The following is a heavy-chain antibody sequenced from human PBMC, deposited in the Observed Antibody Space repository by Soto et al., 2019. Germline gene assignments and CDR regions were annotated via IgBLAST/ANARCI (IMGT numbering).Heavy chain of an antibody. CDR3: ARTLTGRVDGSGSYGSYYYYYYMDV. J-gene: IGHJ6*03. Sequence: QVQLQESGPGLVKPSETLSLTCTVSGGSISSYYWSWIRQPPGKGLEWIGYIYYSGSTNYNPSLKSRVTISVDTSKNQFSLKLSSVTAADTAVYYCARTLTGRVDGSGSYGSYYYYYYMDVWGKGTTVTVSS. CDR1: GGSISSYY. V-gene: IGHV4-59*01. CDR2: IYYSGST. D-gene: IGHD3-10*01.